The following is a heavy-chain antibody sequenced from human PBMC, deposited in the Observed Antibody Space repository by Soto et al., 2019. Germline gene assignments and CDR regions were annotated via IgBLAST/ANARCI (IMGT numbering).Heavy chain of an antibody. CDR2: ISGSGNSR. V-gene: IGHV3-23*01. D-gene: IGHD6-19*01. CDR1: GFSFSNFA. CDR3: AKEFLAAVTDTKGVYDYCYGMDV. Sequence: EVQLLESGGGLVQPGGSLKLSCAASGFSFSNFAVTWVRQAPGKGLEWVSTISGSGNSRYYADSVKGRFTVSRDNSKDTLYLQMNSLRAEDTAVYYCAKEFLAAVTDTKGVYDYCYGMDVWGHGTTVTVSS. J-gene: IGHJ6*02.